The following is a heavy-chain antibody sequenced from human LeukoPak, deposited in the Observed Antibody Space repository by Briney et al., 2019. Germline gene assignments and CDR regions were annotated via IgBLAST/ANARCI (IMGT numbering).Heavy chain of an antibody. Sequence: GGSLRLSCAASGFTFSSYAMSWVRQAPGKGLEWVSAISGSGGSTYYADSVKGRFTISRDNSKNTLYLQMNSLRAEDAAVYYCAKDGVITTVFDYWGQGTLVTVSS. CDR2: ISGSGGST. V-gene: IGHV3-23*01. CDR3: AKDGVITTVFDY. CDR1: GFTFSSYA. J-gene: IGHJ4*02. D-gene: IGHD4-17*01.